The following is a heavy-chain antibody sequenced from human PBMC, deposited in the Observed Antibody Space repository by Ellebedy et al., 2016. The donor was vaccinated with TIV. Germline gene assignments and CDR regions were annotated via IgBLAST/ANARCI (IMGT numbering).Heavy chain of an antibody. CDR1: GFTFDDYT. Sequence: GESLKISCAASGFTFDDYTMHWVRQVPGKGLEWVSLISWDGDRTYYADSVKGRFTISRDNSMNSLYLQMNSLKTEDTALYYCAKDSSPTSYYYYYMDVWGKGTTVTVSS. J-gene: IGHJ6*03. D-gene: IGHD4-11*01. CDR2: ISWDGDRT. V-gene: IGHV3-43*01. CDR3: AKDSSPTSYYYYYMDV.